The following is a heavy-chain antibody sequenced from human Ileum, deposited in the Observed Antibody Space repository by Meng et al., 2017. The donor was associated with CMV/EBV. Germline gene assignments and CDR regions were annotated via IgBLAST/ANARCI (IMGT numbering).Heavy chain of an antibody. CDR1: GFTFSSYA. CDR3: AKDRICFGPTCYTGGKLDT. J-gene: IGHJ5*02. D-gene: IGHD2-2*01. V-gene: IGHV3-23*01. CDR2: ITGSGANI. Sequence: GGSLRLSCAASGFTFSSYAMSWVRQAPGKGLECVATITGSGANIYYADSVKGRFTISRDNSKNRLYLQMDSLSAEDTAIYYCAKDRICFGPTCYTGGKLDTWGQGTLVTVSS.